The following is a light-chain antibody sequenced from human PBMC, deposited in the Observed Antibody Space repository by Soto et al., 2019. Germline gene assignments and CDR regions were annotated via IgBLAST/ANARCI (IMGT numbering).Light chain of an antibody. CDR2: DVS. Sequence: QSALTQPASVSGSPGQSITISCTGTSSDVGGYNYVSWHQQHPGKAPKLMIYDVSNRPSGVSNRFSGSKSGNTASLTISGLQAEDEADYYCSSYTSSSTLVVFGGGTQLNVL. J-gene: IGLJ2*01. CDR3: SSYTSSSTLVV. CDR1: SSDVGGYNY. V-gene: IGLV2-14*01.